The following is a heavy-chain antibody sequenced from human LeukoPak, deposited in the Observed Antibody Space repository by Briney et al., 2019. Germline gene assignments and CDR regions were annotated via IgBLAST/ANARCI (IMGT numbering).Heavy chain of an antibody. CDR2: MNPNSGNT. V-gene: IGHV1-8*01. J-gene: IGHJ5*02. CDR1: GYTFTSYD. CDR3: ARGLELTDSSGYSPRWFDP. D-gene: IGHD3-22*01. Sequence: ASVKVSCKASGYTFTSYDINWVRQATGQGLEWMGWMNPNSGNTGYAQKFQGRVTMTRNTSISTAYMELSSLRSEDTAVYYCARGLELTDSSGYSPRWFDPWGQGTLVTVSS.